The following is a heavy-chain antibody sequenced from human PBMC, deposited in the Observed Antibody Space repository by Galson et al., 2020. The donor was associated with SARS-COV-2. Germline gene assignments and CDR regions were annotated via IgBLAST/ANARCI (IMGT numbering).Heavy chain of an antibody. Sequence: GGSLRLSCAASGFTFSNYGMSWVRQAPVKGLQWVSASGPTGFSTSYADSVKGRFTISRDNSKNTLFLQMDALRADDTAIYYCARHMSTGDWPAYDLWGPGTKLSVSS. CDR2: SGPTGFST. CDR1: GFTFSNYG. J-gene: IGHJ3*01. V-gene: IGHV3-23*01. CDR3: ARHMSTGDWPAYDL. D-gene: IGHD2-21*02.